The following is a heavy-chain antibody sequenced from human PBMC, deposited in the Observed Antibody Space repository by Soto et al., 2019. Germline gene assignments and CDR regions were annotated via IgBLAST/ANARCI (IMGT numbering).Heavy chain of an antibody. D-gene: IGHD1-26*01. J-gene: IGHJ4*02. CDR1: GFTFSSYA. V-gene: IGHV3-30*04. CDR2: ISAISGSDTGTYSDTGT. Sequence: GGSLRLSCAASGFTFSSYAMNWVRQAPGKGLEWISAISGSDTGTYSDTGTYYADSVRGRFTISRDNSKNTLYLQMNSLRAEDTAVYFCFRPASGSALGYWGQGTLVTVSS. CDR3: FRPASGSALGY.